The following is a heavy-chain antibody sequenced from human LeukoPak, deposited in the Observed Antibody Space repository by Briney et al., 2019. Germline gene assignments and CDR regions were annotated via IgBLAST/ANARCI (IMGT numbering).Heavy chain of an antibody. CDR2: IYTSGST. V-gene: IGHV4-4*07. Sequence: SHTLSLTCTVSAGSISSYYSSSIRQPAGNGLEWIGRIYTSGSTNYNASLKSRVSMSVDTSKNQFSLKLSAVTAADTAVFYCARENSGSYREFDYWGQGTLVSVSS. D-gene: IGHD1-26*01. CDR1: AGSISSYY. CDR3: ARENSGSYREFDY. J-gene: IGHJ4*02.